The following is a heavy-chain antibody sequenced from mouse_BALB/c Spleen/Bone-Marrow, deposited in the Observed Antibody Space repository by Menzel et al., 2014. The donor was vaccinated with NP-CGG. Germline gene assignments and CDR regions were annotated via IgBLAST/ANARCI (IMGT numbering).Heavy chain of an antibody. J-gene: IGHJ2*01. CDR1: GYIFTSYV. Sequence: VQLKESGPELVKPGTSVKMSCKASGYIFTSYVMDWVKQKPGQGLEWIGYINPYNDVTNYNEKFKGKATLTSDKSSSTAYMEVSSLTSEDSAVYYCAREGWLLRFDYWGQGTTLPVSS. CDR3: AREGWLLRFDY. CDR2: INPYNDVT. D-gene: IGHD2-3*01. V-gene: IGHV1-14*01.